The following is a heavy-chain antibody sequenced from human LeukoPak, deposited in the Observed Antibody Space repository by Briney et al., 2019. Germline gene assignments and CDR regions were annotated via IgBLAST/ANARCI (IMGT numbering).Heavy chain of an antibody. CDR2: ISDNGVYA. CDR1: GFSFSTYA. D-gene: IGHD5-12*01. V-gene: IGHV3-23*01. J-gene: IGHJ4*02. Sequence: PGGSLRLSCAASGFSFSTYAMGWVRQAPGKGLEWVSIISDNGVYAYCADSVKGRFTISRDNSKDTLYLQMNSPRAEDTAVYYCSKRDIVAGVVDRWGQGALVTVSS. CDR3: SKRDIVAGVVDR.